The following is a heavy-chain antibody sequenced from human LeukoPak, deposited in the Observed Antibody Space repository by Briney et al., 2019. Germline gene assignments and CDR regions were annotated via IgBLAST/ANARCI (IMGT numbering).Heavy chain of an antibody. V-gene: IGHV3-74*01. D-gene: IGHD3-22*01. CDR1: GFTFSSYW. Sequence: GGSLRLSCAASGFTFSSYWMHWVRQAPGKGLVWVSRIKSDGSTNYADSVKGRFTISRDNAKNTVSLQMNSLRAEDTGVYYCAGAPSEIGGYYPEYFRHWGRGTLVTVSS. CDR2: IKSDGST. CDR3: AGAPSEIGGYYPEYFRH. J-gene: IGHJ1*01.